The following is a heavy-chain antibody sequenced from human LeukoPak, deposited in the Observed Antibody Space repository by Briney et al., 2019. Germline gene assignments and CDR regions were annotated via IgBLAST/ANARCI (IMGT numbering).Heavy chain of an antibody. CDR3: ARGSRDFWSGCSSEYYYYGMDV. J-gene: IGHJ6*02. V-gene: IGHV3-30-3*01. CDR1: GFTFSSYA. CDR2: ISYDGSNK. D-gene: IGHD3-3*01. Sequence: GSLRLSCAASGFTFSSYAMHWVRQAPGKGLEWVAVISYDGSNKYYADSVKGRFTISRDNSKNTLYLQMNSLRAEDTAVYYCARGSRDFWSGCSSEYYYYGMDVWGQGTTVTVSS.